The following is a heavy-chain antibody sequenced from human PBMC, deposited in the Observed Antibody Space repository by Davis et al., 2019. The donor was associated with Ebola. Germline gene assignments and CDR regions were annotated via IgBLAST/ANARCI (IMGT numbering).Heavy chain of an antibody. CDR2: VCHTGST. V-gene: IGHV4-4*02. CDR1: GGSINSHNC. CDR3: ARTELTTTSFDC. Sequence: SETLSLTCAVSGGSINSHNCWSWVRQPPGKGLEWIGEVCHTGSTYSNPSLESRVTISVDKSSSQLSLDLTSVTAADTAVYFCARTELTTTSFDCWGQGTLVTVSS. D-gene: IGHD4-11*01. J-gene: IGHJ4*02.